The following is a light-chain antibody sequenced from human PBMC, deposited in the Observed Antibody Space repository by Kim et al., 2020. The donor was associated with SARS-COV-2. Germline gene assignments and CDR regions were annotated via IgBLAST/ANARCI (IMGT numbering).Light chain of an antibody. CDR2: EIT. J-gene: IGLJ2*01. V-gene: IGLV2-23*02. Sequence: QSALTQPASVSGSRGQSITISCTGTSSDIGSYNLVSWYQQFPGEAPKLVIYEITKRPSGVSNRFSGSKSGQTASLTISGLQSEDEAEYYCCSYTNSGSFVFGGGTKVTVL. CDR1: SSDIGSYNL. CDR3: CSYTNSGSFV.